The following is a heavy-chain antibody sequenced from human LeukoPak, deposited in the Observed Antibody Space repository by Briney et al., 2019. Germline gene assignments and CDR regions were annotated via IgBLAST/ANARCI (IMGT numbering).Heavy chain of an antibody. Sequence: RASVKVSCKASGYTFTNYGVSWVRQAPGQGLEWMGWISGYNGYTNYAQKFQGRVTMTRDTSISTAYMELSRLRSDDTAVYYCARRKDSSSWLDWFDPWGQGTLVTVSS. V-gene: IGHV1-18*01. CDR2: ISGYNGYT. J-gene: IGHJ5*02. D-gene: IGHD6-13*01. CDR3: ARRKDSSSWLDWFDP. CDR1: GYTFTNYG.